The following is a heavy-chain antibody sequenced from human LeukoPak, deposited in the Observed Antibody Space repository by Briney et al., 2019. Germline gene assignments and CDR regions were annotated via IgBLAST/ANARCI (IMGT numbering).Heavy chain of an antibody. CDR1: GDSISSSSYY. CDR2: IYYSGST. Sequence: SETLSLTCTVSGDSISSSSYYWGWIRQPPGKGLEWIGNIYYSGSTYYNPSLKGRVTISLDTSKNQFSLKLSSVTAADTAVYYCARDRYYYDSSGLRAFDIWGQGTMVTVSS. CDR3: ARDRYYYDSSGLRAFDI. J-gene: IGHJ3*02. V-gene: IGHV4-39*07. D-gene: IGHD3-22*01.